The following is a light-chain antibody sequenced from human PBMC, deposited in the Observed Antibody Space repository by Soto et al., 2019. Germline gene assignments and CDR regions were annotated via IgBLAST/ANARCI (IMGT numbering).Light chain of an antibody. CDR3: QHYNSYSEA. CDR2: KAS. CDR1: QSISSW. V-gene: IGKV1-5*03. Sequence: DIQITQSPSTLSASVVDRVTITCLASQSISSWLAWYQQKPGKAPKLLIYKASTLKSGVPSRFSGSGSGTEFTLTISSLQPDDFATYYCQHYNSYSEAFGQGTKVDIK. J-gene: IGKJ1*01.